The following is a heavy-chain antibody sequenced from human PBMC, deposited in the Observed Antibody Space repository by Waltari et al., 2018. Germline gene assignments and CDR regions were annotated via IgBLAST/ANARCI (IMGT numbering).Heavy chain of an antibody. CDR2: IYYSGST. CDR3: AREGVVYGSGSYIGYMDV. Sequence: QVQLQESGPGLVKPSETLSLTCTVSGGSISSHYWSWIRQPPGKGLEWIGYIYYSGSTNYNPSLKSRVTISVDTSKNQFSLKLSSVTAADTAVYYCAREGVVYGSGSYIGYMDVWGKGTTVTVSS. V-gene: IGHV4-59*11. D-gene: IGHD3-10*01. J-gene: IGHJ6*03. CDR1: GGSISSHY.